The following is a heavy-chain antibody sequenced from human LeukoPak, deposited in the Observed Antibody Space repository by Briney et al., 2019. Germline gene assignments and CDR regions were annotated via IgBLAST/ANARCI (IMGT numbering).Heavy chain of an antibody. CDR3: ARGGRGSYYRAPFDY. Sequence: GGSLRLSCAASGFTFSSYAMHWVRQAPGKGLEWVAVISYDGSNKYYADSVKGRFTISRDNSKNTLYLQMNSLRAEDTAVYYCARGGRGSYYRAPFDYWGQGTLVTVSS. V-gene: IGHV3-30-3*01. CDR1: GFTFSSYA. J-gene: IGHJ4*02. D-gene: IGHD1-26*01. CDR2: ISYDGSNK.